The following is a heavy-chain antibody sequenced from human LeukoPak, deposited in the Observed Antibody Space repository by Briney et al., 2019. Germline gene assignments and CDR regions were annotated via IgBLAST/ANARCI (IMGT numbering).Heavy chain of an antibody. Sequence: PGESLKISFKGSGYRFTSYWIGWVRPMPGKGLEWMGIIYPGDSDTRYSPSFQGQVTISADKSISTAYLQWSSLKASDTAMYYCARVPYPQYYYDSSGYVFDYWGQGTLVTVSS. J-gene: IGHJ4*02. CDR3: ARVPYPQYYYDSSGYVFDY. CDR2: IYPGDSDT. CDR1: GYRFTSYW. D-gene: IGHD3-22*01. V-gene: IGHV5-51*01.